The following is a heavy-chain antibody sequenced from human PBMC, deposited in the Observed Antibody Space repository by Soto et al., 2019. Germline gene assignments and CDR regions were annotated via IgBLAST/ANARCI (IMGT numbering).Heavy chain of an antibody. V-gene: IGHV3-21*01. D-gene: IGHD3-3*01. CDR2: ISSSSSYI. CDR3: ARTLPYYDFWSGYSLAGDY. CDR1: GFTFSSYS. J-gene: IGHJ4*02. Sequence: PVGSLRLSCAASGFTFSSYSMNWVRQAPGKGLEWVSSISSSSSYIYYADSVKGRFTISRDNAKNSLYLQMNSLRAEDTAVYYCARTLPYYDFWSGYSLAGDYWGQGTLVTVSS.